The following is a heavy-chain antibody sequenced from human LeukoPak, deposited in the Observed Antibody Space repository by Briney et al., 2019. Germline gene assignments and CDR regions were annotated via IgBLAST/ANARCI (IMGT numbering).Heavy chain of an antibody. D-gene: IGHD2-8*01. J-gene: IGHJ4*02. CDR1: GGSIGSSSYY. Sequence: SETLSLTCTVSGGSIGSSSYYWGWIRQPPGKGLEWIVSISYSGSTYYNPSLNGRVTISVDTSKKQFSLTLTSVTAADTAVYHCVRHSHNPNVEYWGQGTLVTVSS. V-gene: IGHV4-39*01. CDR2: ISYSGST. CDR3: VRHSHNPNVEY.